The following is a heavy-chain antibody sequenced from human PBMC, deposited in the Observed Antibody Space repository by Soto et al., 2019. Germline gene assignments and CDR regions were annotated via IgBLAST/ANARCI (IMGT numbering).Heavy chain of an antibody. CDR2: IYHSGTT. CDR3: ARDSRYCTDSGCSIMRDAFDV. CDR1: HFSVTNNKY. Sequence: QVLLQESGPGLVKPSGTLSLTCTVSHFSVTNNKYWSWVRQSPGKPLECIGEIYHSGTTYYNPSLISRVNMSMDKSKNQISLILTSVTAADTAVYYCARDSRYCTDSGCSIMRDAFDVWGQGTLVTVSS. V-gene: IGHV4-4*02. J-gene: IGHJ3*01. D-gene: IGHD2-15*01.